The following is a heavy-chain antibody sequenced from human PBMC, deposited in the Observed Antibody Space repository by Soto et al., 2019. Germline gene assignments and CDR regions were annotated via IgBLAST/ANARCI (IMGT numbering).Heavy chain of an antibody. Sequence: SETLSLTCTVSGGSISSYYWSWIRQPPGKGLEWIGYIYYSGSTNYNPSLKSRVTISVDTSKNQFSLKLSSVTAADTAVYYCARGGSSSLGFDFWGQGTLVTVSS. J-gene: IGHJ4*02. V-gene: IGHV4-59*01. D-gene: IGHD6-6*01. CDR2: IYYSGST. CDR1: GGSISSYY. CDR3: ARGGSSSLGFDF.